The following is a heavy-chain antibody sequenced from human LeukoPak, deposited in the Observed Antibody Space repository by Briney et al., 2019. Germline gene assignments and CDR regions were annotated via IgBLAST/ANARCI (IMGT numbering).Heavy chain of an antibody. Sequence: GGSLRLSCAASGFTFSSYAMHWVRQAPGKGLEWVSVIYSGGSTYYADSVKGRFTISRDNSKNTLYLQMNSLRAEDTAVYYCARGRLSGWYYFDYWGQGTQVTASS. CDR2: IYSGGST. CDR1: GFTFSSYA. J-gene: IGHJ4*02. CDR3: ARGRLSGWYYFDY. D-gene: IGHD6-19*01. V-gene: IGHV3-53*01.